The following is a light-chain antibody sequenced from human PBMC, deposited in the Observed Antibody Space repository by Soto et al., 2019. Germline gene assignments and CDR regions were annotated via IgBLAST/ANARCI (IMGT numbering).Light chain of an antibody. Sequence: ETVMTQSPATLSVSPGERVTLSCRVSQSIGTSLAWYQQRPGQAPRLLIYTASIRATGTPVRFSGIGSGTDFTLTINSLQSEDFVIYYCHQYYAWPLTFGGGTKVEIK. CDR1: QSIGTS. J-gene: IGKJ4*01. CDR2: TAS. CDR3: HQYYAWPLT. V-gene: IGKV3D-15*01.